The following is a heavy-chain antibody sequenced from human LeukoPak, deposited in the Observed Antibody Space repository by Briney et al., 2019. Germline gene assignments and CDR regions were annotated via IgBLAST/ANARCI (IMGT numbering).Heavy chain of an antibody. CDR3: ARGYYYGSGSYWGFDY. CDR2: IGTAGDT. J-gene: IGHJ4*02. V-gene: IGHV3-13*04. D-gene: IGHD3-10*01. Sequence: GGSLIFSCAASDFAFSNHGMHWVRQATGKGLEWVSGIGTAGDTYYPGSVKGRFTISRENAKNSLYLQMNSLRAGDTAVYYCARGYYYGSGSYWGFDYWGQRTLVTVSS. CDR1: DFAFSNHG.